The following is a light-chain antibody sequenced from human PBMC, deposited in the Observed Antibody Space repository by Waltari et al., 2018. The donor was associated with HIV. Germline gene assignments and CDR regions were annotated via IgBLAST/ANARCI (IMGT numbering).Light chain of an antibody. CDR2: STS. J-gene: IGKJ2*01. V-gene: IGKV3-20*01. CDR1: QTMRGAF. CDR3: QQFGSSPYT. Sequence: DIVLTQSPGNLSVSPGDRATVPCRASQTMRGAFLAWYQQRSGQAPRLLIYSTSIRVFGIPDRFSGSGTGTDFTLTINRLDPEDSAVYYCQQFGSSPYTFGQGTKLEI.